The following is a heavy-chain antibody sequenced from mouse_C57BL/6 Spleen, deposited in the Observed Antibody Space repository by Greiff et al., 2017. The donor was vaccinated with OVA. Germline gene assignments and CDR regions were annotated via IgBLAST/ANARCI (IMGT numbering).Heavy chain of an antibody. CDR1: GYAFSSSW. CDR2: IYPGDGDT. V-gene: IGHV1-82*01. CDR3: AREGARRDYGSWFAY. Sequence: VQLQQSGPELVKPGASVKISCKASGYAFSSSWMNWVKQRPGKGLEWIGRIYPGDGDTNYNGKFKGKATLTADKSSSTAYMQLSSLTSEDSAVYFCAREGARRDYGSWFAYWGQGTLVTVSA. D-gene: IGHD1-1*01. J-gene: IGHJ3*01.